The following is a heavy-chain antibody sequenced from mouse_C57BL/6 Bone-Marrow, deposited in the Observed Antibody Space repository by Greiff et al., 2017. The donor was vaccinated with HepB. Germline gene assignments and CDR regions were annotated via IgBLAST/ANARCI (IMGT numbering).Heavy chain of an antibody. Sequence: QVQLQQPGAELVKPGASVKLSCKASGYTFTSYWMQWVKQRPGQGLEWIGEIDPSDSYTNYNQKFKGKATLTVDTSSSTAYMQLSSLTSEDSAVYYCARGYYYGRDVWGTGTTVTVSS. CDR3: ARGYYYGRDV. CDR2: IDPSDSYT. V-gene: IGHV1-50*01. D-gene: IGHD1-1*01. CDR1: GYTFTSYW. J-gene: IGHJ1*03.